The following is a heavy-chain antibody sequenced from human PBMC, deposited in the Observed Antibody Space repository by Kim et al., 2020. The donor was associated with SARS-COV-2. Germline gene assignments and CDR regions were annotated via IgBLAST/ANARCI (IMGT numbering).Heavy chain of an antibody. J-gene: IGHJ4*02. D-gene: IGHD6-6*01. Sequence: GGSLRLSCAASGFSFSSYAMTWVRQAPGKGLEWVAAISGSGLSTYYTDSVKGRFTISRENSKNTLYQQMNGLRVEDTAIYYCVKDSSSSEKEFDYWGQGALVTVSS. CDR2: ISGSGLST. CDR3: VKDSSSSEKEFDY. V-gene: IGHV3-23*01. CDR1: GFSFSSYA.